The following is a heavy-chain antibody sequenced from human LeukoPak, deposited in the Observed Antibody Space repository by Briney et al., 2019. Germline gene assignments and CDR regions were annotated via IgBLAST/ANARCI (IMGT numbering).Heavy chain of an antibody. CDR1: GFTFSNYW. J-gene: IGHJ4*02. CDR3: AKRSSYGYAVTTSLDY. V-gene: IGHV3-7*05. D-gene: IGHD5-18*01. CDR2: IKQDGSEK. Sequence: GGSLRLSCAASGFTFSNYWMSWVRQAPGKGLEWVANIKQDGSEKYYVDSVKGRFTISRDNSKKTVSLQMNSLRAEDTAVYYCAKRSSYGYAVTTSLDYWGQGTLVTVS.